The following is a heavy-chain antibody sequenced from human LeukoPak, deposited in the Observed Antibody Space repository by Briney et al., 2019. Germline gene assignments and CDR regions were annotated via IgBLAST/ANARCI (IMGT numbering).Heavy chain of an antibody. D-gene: IGHD3-10*01. CDR1: GFAFSSYA. V-gene: IGHV3-23*01. Sequence: GGSLRLSCAASGFAFSSYAMSWVRQAPGKGLEWVSAISGSGGSTYYADSVKGRFTISRDNSKNTLYLQMNSLRAEDTAVYYCAKTQTYYYGSGTPYYFDYWGQGTLVTVSS. CDR2: ISGSGGST. J-gene: IGHJ4*02. CDR3: AKTQTYYYGSGTPYYFDY.